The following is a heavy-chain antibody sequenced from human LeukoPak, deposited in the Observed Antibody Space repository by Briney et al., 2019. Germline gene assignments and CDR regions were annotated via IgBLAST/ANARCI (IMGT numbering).Heavy chain of an antibody. Sequence: GGSLRLSCAASGFTFSSYWMHWVRQAPGKGLEWVSAISGSGGSTYYADSVKGRFTISRDNSKNTLYLQMNSLRAEDTAVYYCAPLGGNPGTDYWGQGTLVTVSS. V-gene: IGHV3-23*01. D-gene: IGHD4-23*01. CDR2: ISGSGGST. CDR3: APLGGNPGTDY. J-gene: IGHJ4*02. CDR1: GFTFSSYW.